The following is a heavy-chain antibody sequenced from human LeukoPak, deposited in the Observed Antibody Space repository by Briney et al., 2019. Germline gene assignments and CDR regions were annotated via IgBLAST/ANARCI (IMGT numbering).Heavy chain of an antibody. Sequence: GGCLRLSCAASGFTFSSYSMNWVRQAPGKGLEWGSSIRSSSSYIYYADSVKGRFTISRDNAKNSLYLQMKSLRAEDTAVYYCARDSELWFGELLSAHFDYWGQGTLVTVSS. D-gene: IGHD3-10*01. CDR1: GFTFSSYS. J-gene: IGHJ4*02. CDR2: IRSSSSYI. CDR3: ARDSELWFGELLSAHFDY. V-gene: IGHV3-21*01.